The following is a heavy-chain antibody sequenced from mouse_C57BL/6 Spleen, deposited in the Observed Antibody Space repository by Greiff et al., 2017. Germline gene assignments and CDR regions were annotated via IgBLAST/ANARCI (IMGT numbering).Heavy chain of an antibody. V-gene: IGHV1-64*01. CDR1: GYTFTSYW. Sequence: QVQLQQPGAELVKPGASVKLSCKASGYTFTSYWMHWVKQRPGQGLEWIGMIHPNSGSTNYNEKFKSKATLTVDKSSSTAYMQLSSLTSEDSAVYYCARSVVTTPYYAMDHWGQGTSVTVSS. D-gene: IGHD2-2*01. CDR3: ARSVVTTPYYAMDH. CDR2: IHPNSGST. J-gene: IGHJ4*01.